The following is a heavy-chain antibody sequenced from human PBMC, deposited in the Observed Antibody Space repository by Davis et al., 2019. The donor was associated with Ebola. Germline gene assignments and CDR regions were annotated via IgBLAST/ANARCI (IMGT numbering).Heavy chain of an antibody. V-gene: IGHV1-2*02. Sequence: ASVKVSCKASGYTFTGYYMHWVRQAPGQGLEWMGWINPNSGGTNYAQKFQGRVTMTRDTSISTAYMELSRLRSDDTAVYYCARGGDIVVVPAASDFDYWGQRTLVTVSS. CDR3: ARGGDIVVVPAASDFDY. CDR2: INPNSGGT. J-gene: IGHJ4*02. CDR1: GYTFTGYY. D-gene: IGHD2-2*01.